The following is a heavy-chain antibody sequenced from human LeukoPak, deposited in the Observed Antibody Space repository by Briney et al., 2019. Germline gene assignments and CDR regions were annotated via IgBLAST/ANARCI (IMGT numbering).Heavy chain of an antibody. CDR2: IYSGGST. CDR1: GFTVSSNY. Sequence: GGSLRLSCAASGFTVSSNYMSWVRQAPGKGLEWVSVIYSGGSTYYADSVKGRFTISRDNSKNTLYLQMNSLRAEDTAVYYCARDMFSSGWGPFDYWGQGTLVTVSS. D-gene: IGHD6-19*01. V-gene: IGHV3-53*05. CDR3: ARDMFSSGWGPFDY. J-gene: IGHJ4*02.